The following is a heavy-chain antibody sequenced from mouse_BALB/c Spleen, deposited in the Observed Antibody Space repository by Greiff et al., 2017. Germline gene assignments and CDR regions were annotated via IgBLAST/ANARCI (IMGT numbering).Heavy chain of an antibody. Sequence: EVKLVESGGGLVQPGGSLKLSCAASGFIFSSYTMSWVRQTPEKRLEWVAYISNGGGSTYYPDTVKGRFTISRDNAKNTLYLQMSSLKSEDTAMYYCARHLGRGFDYWGQGTTLTVSS. CDR1: GFIFSSYT. CDR2: ISNGGGST. CDR3: ARHLGRGFDY. J-gene: IGHJ2*01. D-gene: IGHD3-3*01. V-gene: IGHV5-12-2*01.